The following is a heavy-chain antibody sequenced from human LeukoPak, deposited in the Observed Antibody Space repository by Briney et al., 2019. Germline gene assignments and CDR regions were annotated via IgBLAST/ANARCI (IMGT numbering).Heavy chain of an antibody. D-gene: IGHD6-13*01. V-gene: IGHV3-53*01. CDR2: IYSGGYT. Sequence: GGSLRLSCAASGFTVSSNYMSWVRQAPGKGLEWVSVIYSGGYTYYADSVKGRFTISRDNAKNSLYLQMNSLRAEDTAVYYCARATSSSWYALIGYWGQGTLVTVSS. CDR3: ARATSSSWYALIGY. J-gene: IGHJ4*02. CDR1: GFTVSSNY.